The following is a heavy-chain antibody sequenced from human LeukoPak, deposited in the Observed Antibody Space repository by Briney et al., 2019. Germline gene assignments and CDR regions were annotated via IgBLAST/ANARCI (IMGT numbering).Heavy chain of an antibody. D-gene: IGHD3-9*01. Sequence: GGSLRLSCAASGFTFSSYAMSWVRQAPGKGLEWVSAISGSGGSTYYADSVKGRFTISRDNSKNTLYLQMNSLRAEDTAVYYCAKAEIPTYYDILTGYYMFGPAPEDWGKGTLVTVSS. CDR2: ISGSGGST. CDR1: GFTFSSYA. CDR3: AKAEIPTYYDILTGYYMFGPAPED. J-gene: IGHJ4*02. V-gene: IGHV3-23*01.